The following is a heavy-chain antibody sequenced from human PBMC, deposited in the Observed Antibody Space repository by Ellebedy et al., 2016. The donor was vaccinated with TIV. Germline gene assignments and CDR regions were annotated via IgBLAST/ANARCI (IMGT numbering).Heavy chain of an antibody. CDR3: ARVYGDYRMDV. CDR1: GFTFSSYS. J-gene: IGHJ6*02. Sequence: GGSLRLSCAASGFTFSSYSMNWVRQAPGKGLEWVSSISSSSGYRYYADSVKGRFNISRDNAKNSLYLQMNSLRVEDTAVYYCARVYGDYRMDVWGQGTTVTVSS. V-gene: IGHV3-21*01. D-gene: IGHD4/OR15-4a*01. CDR2: ISSSSGYR.